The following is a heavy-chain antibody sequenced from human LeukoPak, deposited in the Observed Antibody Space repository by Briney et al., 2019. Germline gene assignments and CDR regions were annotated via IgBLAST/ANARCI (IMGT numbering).Heavy chain of an antibody. Sequence: GGSLRLSCTASGFTFDDYDMSWVRQAPGKGLEWVAVISYDGSNKYYADSVKGRFTISRDNSKNTLYLQMNSLRAEDTAVYYCARGGGDPSKYYYYMDVWGKGTTVTVSS. CDR3: ARGGGDPSKYYYYMDV. CDR2: ISYDGSNK. V-gene: IGHV3-30*03. CDR1: GFTFDDYD. D-gene: IGHD2-21*02. J-gene: IGHJ6*03.